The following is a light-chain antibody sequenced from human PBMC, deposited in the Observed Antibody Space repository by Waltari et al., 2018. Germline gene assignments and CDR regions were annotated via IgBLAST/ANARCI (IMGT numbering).Light chain of an antibody. CDR2: KAS. CDR1: QSISNQ. CDR3: QQYNSYSLLT. V-gene: IGKV1-5*03. J-gene: IGKJ4*01. Sequence: DIQMTQSHSTLSASVGDRVTIPCRASQSISNQLAWYQQKPGKAPKLLIYKASTLESGVPSRFSGSGSGTEFTLTISSLQPDDFATYYCQQYNSYSLLTFGGGTKVEIK.